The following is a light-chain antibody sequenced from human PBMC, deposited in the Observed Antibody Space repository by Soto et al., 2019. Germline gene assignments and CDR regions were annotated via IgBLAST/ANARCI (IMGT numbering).Light chain of an antibody. CDR3: QQFKNYPIT. V-gene: IGKV1-39*01. J-gene: IGKJ5*01. Sequence: DIQMTQSPSSLSASVGDSVTITCRASQRILDYLNWYQQKPGKAPKLLIYAASNLQSGVPSRFSGSGSGSDFTLTISSLHPEDFAVYFCQQFKNYPITFGQGTRLEIK. CDR1: QRILDY. CDR2: AAS.